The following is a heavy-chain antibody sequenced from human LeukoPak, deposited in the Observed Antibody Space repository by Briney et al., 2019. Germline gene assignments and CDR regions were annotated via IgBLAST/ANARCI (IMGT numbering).Heavy chain of an antibody. D-gene: IGHD6-13*01. CDR3: ARDSSSWSGYFDY. V-gene: IGHV4-39*07. CDR1: GGSISSSSYY. Sequence: PSETLSLTCTVSGGSISSSSYYWGWIRQPPGKGLEWIGSIYYSGSTYYNPSLKSRVTISVDTSKNQFSLKLSSVTAADTAVYYCARDSSSWSGYFDYWGQGTLVTVSS. CDR2: IYYSGST. J-gene: IGHJ4*02.